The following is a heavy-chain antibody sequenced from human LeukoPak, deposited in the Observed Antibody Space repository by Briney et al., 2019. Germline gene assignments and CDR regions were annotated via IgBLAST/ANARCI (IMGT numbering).Heavy chain of an antibody. CDR2: IDGDGRST. CDR3: SRDGSDWSFDY. CDR1: GFTFSAYW. Sequence: GGSLRLSCAASGFTFSAYWMHWVRQAPGKGLVWVSHIDGDGRSTNYADSVKGRFTISRDNAKNTLYLHMNSLRAEDTAVYYCSRDGSDWSFDYWGQGTLVTVSS. D-gene: IGHD6-19*01. V-gene: IGHV3-74*01. J-gene: IGHJ4*02.